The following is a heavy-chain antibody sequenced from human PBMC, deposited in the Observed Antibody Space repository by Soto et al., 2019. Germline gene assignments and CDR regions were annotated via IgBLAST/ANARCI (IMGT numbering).Heavy chain of an antibody. CDR3: AREPLYEQSGSPTHLPFDI. CDR1: GFTFDDYG. CDR2: INWNGGST. J-gene: IGHJ3*02. Sequence: EVQLVESGGGVVRPGGSLRLSCAASGFTFDDYGMSWVRQAPGKGLEWVSGINWNGGSTSYADSVKGRFTISRDNAKNSLYLQMSSLRAEDTALYHSAREPLYEQSGSPTHLPFDIWGQGTMVTVSS. V-gene: IGHV3-20*01. D-gene: IGHD3-10*01.